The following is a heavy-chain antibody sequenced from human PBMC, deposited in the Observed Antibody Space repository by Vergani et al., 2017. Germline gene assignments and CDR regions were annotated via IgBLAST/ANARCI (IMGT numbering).Heavy chain of an antibody. D-gene: IGHD4-17*01. Sequence: EVQLLESGGGLVQPGGSLRLSCAASGFTFSSYAMSWVRQAPGKGLEWVSAISGSGGSKYYADSVKGRFTISRDNSKNTLYLQMNSQRAEDTAVYYCATAGYGDRSGYWGQGTLVTVSS. V-gene: IGHV3-23*01. CDR1: GFTFSSYA. J-gene: IGHJ4*02. CDR3: ATAGYGDRSGY. CDR2: ISGSGGSK.